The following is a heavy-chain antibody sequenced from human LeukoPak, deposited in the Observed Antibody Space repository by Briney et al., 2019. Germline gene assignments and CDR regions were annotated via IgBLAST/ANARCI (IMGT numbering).Heavy chain of an antibody. D-gene: IGHD6-19*01. J-gene: IGHJ2*01. V-gene: IGHV4-4*02. CDR1: GGSISSSNW. CDR3: ARDMKKRQWLAYWYFDL. CDR2: IYHSGST. Sequence: SGTVSLTCAVSGGSISSSNWWSWVRQPPGKGLEWIGEIYHSGSTNYNPSLKSRVTISVDKSKNQFSLKLSSVTAADTAVYYCARDMKKRQWLAYWYFDLWGRGTLATVSS.